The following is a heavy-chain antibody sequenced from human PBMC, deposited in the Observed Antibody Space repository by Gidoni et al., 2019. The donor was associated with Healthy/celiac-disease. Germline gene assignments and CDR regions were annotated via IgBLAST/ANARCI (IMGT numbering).Heavy chain of an antibody. D-gene: IGHD6-13*01. Sequence: EVQLLESGGGLVQPGGSLRLSCAASGFTFSSYAMSWVRQAPGTGLEWVSAISGSGGSTYYADSVKGRFTISRDNSKNTLYLQMNSLRAEDTAVYYCAKDSEAAGIGYDYWGQGTLVTVSS. J-gene: IGHJ4*02. CDR3: AKDSEAAGIGYDY. CDR2: ISGSGGST. CDR1: GFTFSSYA. V-gene: IGHV3-23*01.